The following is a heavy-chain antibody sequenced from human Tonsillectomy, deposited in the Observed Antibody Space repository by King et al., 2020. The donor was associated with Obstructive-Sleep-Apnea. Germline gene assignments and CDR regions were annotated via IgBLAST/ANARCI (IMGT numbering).Heavy chain of an antibody. V-gene: IGHV1-46*01. CDR1: GYTFTSYY. CDR2: INPSGGST. J-gene: IGHJ6*02. Sequence: VQLVESGAEVKKPGASVKVSCKASGYTFTSYYLHWVRQAPGQGLEWMGIINPSGGSTSYAQKFQGRVTMTREPATSTVDMELSSLRSEDTAVYYCARTREKRAGEGYYFYGMDVWGQGTTVTVSS. D-gene: IGHD3-10*01. CDR3: ARTREKRAGEGYYFYGMDV.